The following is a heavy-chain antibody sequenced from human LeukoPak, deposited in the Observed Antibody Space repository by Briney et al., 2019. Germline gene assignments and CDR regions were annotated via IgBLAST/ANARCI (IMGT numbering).Heavy chain of an antibody. CDR2: IYHSGTT. D-gene: IGHD3-10*01. V-gene: IGHV4-4*02. J-gene: IGHJ4*02. Sequence: PSGTLSLTCAVSGGSISSNNWWSWVRQPPGKGLEWIGNIYHSGTTHYNPSLKSRVTISVDKSKNQFSLKLNSVTAADAAVYYCARDEYAYGGRTHPYFFDYWGQGTLVTVSS. CDR1: GGSISSNNW. CDR3: ARDEYAYGGRTHPYFFDY.